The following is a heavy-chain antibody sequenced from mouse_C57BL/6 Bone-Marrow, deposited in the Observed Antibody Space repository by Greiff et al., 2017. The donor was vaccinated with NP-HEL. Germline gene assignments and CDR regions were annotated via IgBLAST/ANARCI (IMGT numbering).Heavy chain of an antibody. Sequence: QVQLKESGAELARPGASVKLSCKASGYTFTSYGISWVKQRTGQGLEWIGEIYPRSGNTYYNEKFKGKATLTADKSSSTAYMELRSLTSEDSAVYFCARDDGYYVRSFVYWGQGTTLTVSS. CDR1: GYTFTSYG. J-gene: IGHJ2*01. D-gene: IGHD2-3*01. CDR3: ARDDGYYVRSFVY. CDR2: IYPRSGNT. V-gene: IGHV1-81*01.